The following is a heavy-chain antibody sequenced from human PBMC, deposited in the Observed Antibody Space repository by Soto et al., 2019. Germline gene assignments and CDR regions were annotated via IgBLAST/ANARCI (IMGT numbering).Heavy chain of an antibody. D-gene: IGHD3-22*01. CDR2: ISGNSDTT. CDR3: AKDSSEAPRGWFDP. J-gene: IGHJ5*02. CDR1: GFTFSSYA. Sequence: GGSLRLSCAASGFTFSSYAMSWVRQAPGKGLEWVSAISGNSDTTYYADAVKGRFTISRDNSKNTLYLQMNSLRVEDTAVYYCAKDSSEAPRGWFDPWGQGTLVTVSS. V-gene: IGHV3-23*01.